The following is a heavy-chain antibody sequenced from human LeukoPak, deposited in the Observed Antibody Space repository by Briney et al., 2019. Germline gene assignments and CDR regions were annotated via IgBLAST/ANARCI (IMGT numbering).Heavy chain of an antibody. CDR1: GYTFTSYG. J-gene: IGHJ5*02. V-gene: IGHV1-18*01. CDR3: ARAGPAGTWYWFDP. Sequence: ASVKVSCKASGYTFTSYGISWVRQAPGQGLEWMGWISAYSGDTNYAQKFQGRATMTTDTSTSTAYMELRSLSSDDTAVYYCARAGPAGTWYWFDPWGQGTLVTVSS. CDR2: ISAYSGDT. D-gene: IGHD6-13*01.